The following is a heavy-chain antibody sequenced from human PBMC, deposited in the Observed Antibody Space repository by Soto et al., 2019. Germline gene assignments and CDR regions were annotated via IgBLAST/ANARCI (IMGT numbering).Heavy chain of an antibody. CDR3: ASLTGYYAPYAFDI. Sequence: WASVKVSCKVSGYTLTELSMHWMRQAPGKGLEWMGGFDPEDGETIYAQKFQGRVTMTENTSTGTAYMELSSLRSEDTAVYYCASLTGYYAPYAFDIWGQGTMVTVSS. V-gene: IGHV1-24*01. CDR2: FDPEDGET. D-gene: IGHD3-9*01. J-gene: IGHJ3*02. CDR1: GYTLTELS.